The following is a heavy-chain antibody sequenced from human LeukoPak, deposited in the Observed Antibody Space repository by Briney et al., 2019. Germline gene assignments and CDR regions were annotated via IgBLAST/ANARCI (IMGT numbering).Heavy chain of an antibody. D-gene: IGHD6-19*01. CDR2: IIPIFGTA. Sequence: SVKVSCKASGGTFSSYAISWVRQAPGQGLEWMGGIIPIFGTANYAQKFQGRVTITADKSTSTAYMELSSLRSEDTAVYYCARVQWPLSVSGWFDPWGQGTLVTVSS. V-gene: IGHV1-69*06. J-gene: IGHJ5*02. CDR1: GGTFSSYA. CDR3: ARVQWPLSVSGWFDP.